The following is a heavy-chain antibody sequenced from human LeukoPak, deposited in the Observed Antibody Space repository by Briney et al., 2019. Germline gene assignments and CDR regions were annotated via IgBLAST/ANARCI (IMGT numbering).Heavy chain of an antibody. V-gene: IGHV3-30-3*01. Sequence: GGSLRLSCSASGFTFSSYAMHWVRQAPGKGLEWVAVISYDGSNKYYADSVKGRFTISRDNSRNTLYLQMNSLRAEGTAVYYCARVAGSWSYFQHWGQGTLVTVSS. CDR2: ISYDGSNK. CDR3: ARVAGSWSYFQH. D-gene: IGHD6-13*01. CDR1: GFTFSSYA. J-gene: IGHJ1*01.